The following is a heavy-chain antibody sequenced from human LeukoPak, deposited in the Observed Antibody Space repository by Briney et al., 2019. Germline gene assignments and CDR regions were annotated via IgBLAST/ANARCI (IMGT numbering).Heavy chain of an antibody. D-gene: IGHD3-3*01. CDR2: ISGSGGST. CDR1: EFTFSSYA. V-gene: IGHV3-23*01. J-gene: IGHJ6*02. Sequence: GGSLRLSCAASEFTFSSYAMSWVRQAPGKGLEWVSAISGSGGSTYYADSVKGRFTISRDNSKNTLYLQMNSLRAEDTAVYYCAKGEGEVLRFLEWFDHYYYGMDVWGQGTTVTVSS. CDR3: AKGEGEVLRFLEWFDHYYYGMDV.